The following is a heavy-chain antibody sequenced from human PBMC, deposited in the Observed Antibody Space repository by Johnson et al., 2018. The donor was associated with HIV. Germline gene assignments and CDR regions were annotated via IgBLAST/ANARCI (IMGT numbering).Heavy chain of an antibody. Sequence: VQLVESGGGVVRPGGSLRLSCAASGFTVSSNEMSWVRQAPGKGLEWVSSISGGCTYYADSRQGRFTYSRDNSKNTLHLQMNDLSVGDTAGVYCASRRQGSASYSDPFDIWGQGTMVTVSS. J-gene: IGHJ3*02. V-gene: IGHV3-38-3*01. CDR3: ASRRQGSASYSDPFDI. CDR1: GFTVSSNE. D-gene: IGHD2-15*01. CDR2: ISGGCT.